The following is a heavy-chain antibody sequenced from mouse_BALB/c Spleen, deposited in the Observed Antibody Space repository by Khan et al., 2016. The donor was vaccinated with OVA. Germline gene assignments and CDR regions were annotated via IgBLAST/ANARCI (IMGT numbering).Heavy chain of an antibody. V-gene: IGHV2-6-1*01. CDR2: IWSDGST. J-gene: IGHJ4*01. Sequence: QVQLKQSGPGLVAPSQSLSITCTISGFSLTNYGVHWVRQPPGKGLEWLVVIWSDGSTAYNSALNSRLSISKDISKSQVFLKMNSLQTDDTAMYYCARQPYYHYYIMDYWGQGTSVTVSS. CDR3: ARQPYYHYYIMDY. CDR1: GFSLTNYG. D-gene: IGHD2-10*01.